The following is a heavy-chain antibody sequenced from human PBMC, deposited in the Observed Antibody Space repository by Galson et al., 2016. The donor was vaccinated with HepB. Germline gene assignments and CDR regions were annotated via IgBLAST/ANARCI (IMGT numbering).Heavy chain of an antibody. J-gene: IGHJ6*02. CDR1: AFTFSNYW. V-gene: IGHV3-74*01. D-gene: IGHD3-3*01. CDR2: INSDGSSA. CDR3: ARALRDDFWRGYYSGNLYYYGMDV. Sequence: SLRLSCAASAFTFSNYWMYWVRQAPGKGLVWVSRINSDGSSASYAESVKGRFTISRDNAKNTLYLQANSLRAKDTAVYYCARALRDDFWRGYYSGNLYYYGMDVWGQGTTVTVSS.